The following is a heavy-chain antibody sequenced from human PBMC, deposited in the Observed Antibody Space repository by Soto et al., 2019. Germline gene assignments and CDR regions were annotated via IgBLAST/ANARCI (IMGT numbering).Heavy chain of an antibody. CDR3: ARHDCISSSCYYYYYYGMDV. D-gene: IGHD2-2*01. CDR2: IIPIFDTA. V-gene: IGHV1-69*13. Sequence: SVKVSCKASGGTFSSYSISWVRQAPGQGLEWMGGIIPIFDTANYAQNFQGRVTIIADEYTSTAYMELSSLRSEDTAVYYCARHDCISSSCYYYYYYGMDVWGQGTTVTVSS. J-gene: IGHJ6*02. CDR1: GGTFSSYS.